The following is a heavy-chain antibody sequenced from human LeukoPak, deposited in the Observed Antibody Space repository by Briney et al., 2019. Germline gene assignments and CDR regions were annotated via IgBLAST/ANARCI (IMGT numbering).Heavy chain of an antibody. CDR2: INAGNGNT. Sequence: ASVKVSCKASGYTFTSYAMHWVRQAPGQRLEWMGWINAGNGNTKYSQKFQGRVTITSDTSASTAYMELSSLRSEDTAVYYCARILLRYCSITSCSFGFWGQGTLVTVSS. D-gene: IGHD2-2*01. CDR3: ARILLRYCSITSCSFGF. J-gene: IGHJ5*01. CDR1: GYTFTSYA. V-gene: IGHV1-3*01.